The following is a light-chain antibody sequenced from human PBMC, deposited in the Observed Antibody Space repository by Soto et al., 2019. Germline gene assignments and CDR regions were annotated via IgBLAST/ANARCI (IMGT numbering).Light chain of an antibody. Sequence: EIVLTQSPGTLSLSPGERATLSCRASQSVRSNYIAWYQQKPGQAPRLLIYGASCRATGIPDRFSGTGSGTDFTLTISRLEPEDFAVYYCQQYGGSPYTFGQGTKLEIK. CDR2: GAS. CDR1: QSVRSNY. V-gene: IGKV3-20*01. J-gene: IGKJ2*01. CDR3: QQYGGSPYT.